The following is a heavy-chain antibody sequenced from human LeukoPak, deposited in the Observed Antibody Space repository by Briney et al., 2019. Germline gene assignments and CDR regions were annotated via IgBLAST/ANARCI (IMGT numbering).Heavy chain of an antibody. J-gene: IGHJ4*02. CDR3: ASSITMVRGVIHY. D-gene: IGHD3-10*01. Sequence: GGSLRLSCAASGFSFSNYAMNWVRQAPGKGLEWVATVTGSGGNKYYADSVEGRFAISRDNSENTLCLQMNSLRAEDTAVYYCASSITMVRGVIHYWGQGTLVTVSS. CDR2: VTGSGGNK. V-gene: IGHV3-23*01. CDR1: GFSFSNYA.